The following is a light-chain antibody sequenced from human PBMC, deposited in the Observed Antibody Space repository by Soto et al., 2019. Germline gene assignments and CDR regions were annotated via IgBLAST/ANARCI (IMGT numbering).Light chain of an antibody. J-gene: IGKJ1*01. CDR2: KAS. CDR1: ESISSW. CDR3: QQYKTYSRT. Sequence: DIHMTQSPFTLSASVGDRVIITCRASESISSWLAWYQQKPGKAPKLLIYKASTLESGVPSRFSGSGSGTDFTLTISSLQPEDFAIYYCQQYKTYSRTFGQGTKVDIK. V-gene: IGKV1-5*03.